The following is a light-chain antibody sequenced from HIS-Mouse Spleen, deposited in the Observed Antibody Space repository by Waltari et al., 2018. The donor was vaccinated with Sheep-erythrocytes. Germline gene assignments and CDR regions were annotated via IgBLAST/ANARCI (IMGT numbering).Light chain of an antibody. CDR1: SSDVGGYNY. CDR3: CSYAGSYNHV. V-gene: IGLV2-11*01. CDR2: DVS. J-gene: IGLJ1*01. Sequence: QSALTQPRSVSGSPGQSVTILCPGTSSDVGGYNYVSWYQQHPGKAPKLMIYDVSKRPSGVPDRFSGSKSGNTASLTISGLQAEDEADYYCCSYAGSYNHVFATGTKVTVL.